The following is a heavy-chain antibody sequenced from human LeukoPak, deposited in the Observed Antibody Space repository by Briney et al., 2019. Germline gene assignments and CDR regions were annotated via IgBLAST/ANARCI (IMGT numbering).Heavy chain of an antibody. CDR3: ARVHYGSGSLYYYYYYMDV. V-gene: IGHV3-7*01. Sequence: GGSLRLSCAASGFTFSSYWMSWVRQAPGKGLEWVANIKQDGSEKYYVDSVKGRFTISRDNAKNSLNLQMNSLRAEDTAVYYCARVHYGSGSLYYYYYYMDVWGKGTTVTISS. CDR1: GFTFSSYW. CDR2: IKQDGSEK. J-gene: IGHJ6*03. D-gene: IGHD3-10*01.